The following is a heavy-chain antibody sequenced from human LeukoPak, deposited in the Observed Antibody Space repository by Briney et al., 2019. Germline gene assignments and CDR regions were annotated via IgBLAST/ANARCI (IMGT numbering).Heavy chain of an antibody. Sequence: ASVKVSCKASGYTFTNYYIHWVRQAPGQGLEWMGWINPNSGGTNYAQKFQGRVTMTRDTSISTAYMELSRLRSDDTAVYYCARVRPDGSGRGSYYYYMDVWGKGTTVTVSS. V-gene: IGHV1-2*02. D-gene: IGHD3-10*01. CDR3: ARVRPDGSGRGSYYYYMDV. J-gene: IGHJ6*03. CDR1: GYTFTNYY. CDR2: INPNSGGT.